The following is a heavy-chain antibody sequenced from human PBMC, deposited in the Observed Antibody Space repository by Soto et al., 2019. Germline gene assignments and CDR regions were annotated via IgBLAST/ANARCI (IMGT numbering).Heavy chain of an antibody. J-gene: IGHJ4*02. D-gene: IGHD2-15*01. Sequence: SETLSLTCGVSGDTISTGGYSWAWIRQPPGKGLEWIGYIYYSGSTYYNPSLKSRVTISVDTSKNQFSLKLSSVTAADTAVYYCARRWGRSFDYWGQGTLVTVSS. CDR3: ARRWGRSFDY. CDR1: GDTISTGGYS. CDR2: IYYSGST. V-gene: IGHV4-30-4*08.